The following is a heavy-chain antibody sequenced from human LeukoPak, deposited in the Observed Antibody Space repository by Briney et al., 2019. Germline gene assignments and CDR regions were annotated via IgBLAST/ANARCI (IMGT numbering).Heavy chain of an antibody. V-gene: IGHV3-30*18. CDR1: GFTFSSYG. CDR3: AKDSSYGDFGY. Sequence: GGSLRLSCAGSGFTFSSYGMHWVRQAPGKGLEWVAVISYDGSDKYYADSVKGRFTISRDNSKNTLYLQMNSLRAEDTAVYYCAKDSSYGDFGYWGQGTLVTVSS. D-gene: IGHD4-17*01. CDR2: ISYDGSDK. J-gene: IGHJ4*02.